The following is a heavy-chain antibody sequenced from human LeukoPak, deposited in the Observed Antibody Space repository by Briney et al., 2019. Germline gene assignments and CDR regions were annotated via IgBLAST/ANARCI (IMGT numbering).Heavy chain of an antibody. CDR2: IYPGDSDT. D-gene: IGHD4-17*01. CDR3: ARQPSYGDSRNLD. V-gene: IGHV5-51*01. J-gene: IGHJ4*02. Sequence: GESLKISCKAPGYSFTSHWIGWVRQMPGKGLEWMGIIYPGDSDTRYSPSFQGQVTISADKSISTAYLQWSSLKASDSAMYYCARQPSYGDSRNLDWGQGTLVTVSS. CDR1: GYSFTSHW.